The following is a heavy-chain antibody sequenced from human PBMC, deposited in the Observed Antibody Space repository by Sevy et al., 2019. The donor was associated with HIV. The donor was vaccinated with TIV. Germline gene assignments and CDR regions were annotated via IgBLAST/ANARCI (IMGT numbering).Heavy chain of an antibody. D-gene: IGHD3-22*01. J-gene: IGHJ4*02. CDR2: ISYDGSNK. V-gene: IGHV3-30*18. CDR3: AKDAYYYDSSGYYYYFDY. CDR1: GFTFSSYG. Sequence: GGSLRLSCAASGFTFSSYGMHWVRQAPGKGLEWVAVISYDGSNKYYADSVKGRFTISRDNSKNTLYLQMNGLRAEDTAVYYCAKDAYYYDSSGYYYYFDYWGQGTLVTVSS.